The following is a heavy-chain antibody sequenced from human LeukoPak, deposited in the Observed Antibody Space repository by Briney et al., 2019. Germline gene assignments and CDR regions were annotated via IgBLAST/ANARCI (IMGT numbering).Heavy chain of an antibody. Sequence: PGGSLRLSCAASGFTFGNYGMHWVRQAPGKGPEWLAVTSYDGSNKYYADSVKGRFTISRDNSNNTLYLQMSSLRGEDTAVYYCARDWGVDSWGQGTLVTVSS. V-gene: IGHV3-30*03. D-gene: IGHD3-10*01. CDR2: TSYDGSNK. CDR1: GFTFGNYG. CDR3: ARDWGVDS. J-gene: IGHJ4*02.